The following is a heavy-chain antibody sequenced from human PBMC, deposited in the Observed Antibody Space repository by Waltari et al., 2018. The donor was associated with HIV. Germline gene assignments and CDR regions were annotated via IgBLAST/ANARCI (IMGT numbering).Heavy chain of an antibody. D-gene: IGHD2-15*01. CDR1: GYTFTGYY. CDR2: INPDNGGT. J-gene: IGHJ4*02. Sequence: QVQLVQSGAEVKKPGASVKISCKASGYTFTGYYMHWVRQAPGQGLEWRGWINPDNGGTKYAQKFQGRVTMTRETSISTAYMELSRLRSDDTAVYYCARYICNGGSCYSYYFDYWGQGTLVTVSS. V-gene: IGHV1-2*02. CDR3: ARYICNGGSCYSYYFDY.